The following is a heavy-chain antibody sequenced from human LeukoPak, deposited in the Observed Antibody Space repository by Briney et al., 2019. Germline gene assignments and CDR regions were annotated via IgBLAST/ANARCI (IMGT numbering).Heavy chain of an antibody. D-gene: IGHD2-2*03. J-gene: IGHJ5*02. V-gene: IGHV4-39*07. CDR3: ARLLRVGYCSTTTCNWFGP. Sequence: PSETLSLTCVVSGGSISSTSYYWGWIRQPPGKGLEWIGSIYYSGSTYYSPSLKSRVTISVDTSKNQFSLKLSSVTAADTAVYYCARLLRVGYCSTTTCNWFGPWGQGTLVTVSS. CDR2: IYYSGST. CDR1: GGSISSTSYY.